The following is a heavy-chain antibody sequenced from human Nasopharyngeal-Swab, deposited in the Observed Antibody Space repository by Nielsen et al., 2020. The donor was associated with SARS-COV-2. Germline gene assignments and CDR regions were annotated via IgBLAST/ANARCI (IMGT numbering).Heavy chain of an antibody. J-gene: IGHJ4*02. D-gene: IGHD3-22*01. V-gene: IGHV3-48*01. CDR2: ISSSSSTK. Sequence: WIRQPPGKGLEWVSYISSSSSTKYYADSVKGRFTISRDNSKNTPYLQMNSLRAEDTAAYYCARDLSYYDSSGYPGDYWGQGTLVTVSS. CDR3: ARDLSYYDSSGYPGDY.